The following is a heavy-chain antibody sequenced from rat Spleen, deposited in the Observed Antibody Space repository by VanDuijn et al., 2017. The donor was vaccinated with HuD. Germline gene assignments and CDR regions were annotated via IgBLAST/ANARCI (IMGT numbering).Heavy chain of an antibody. Sequence: QVQLKESGPGLVQPSQTLSLTCTVSGFSLTSYHVSWVRQPPGKGLEWMGVIWPGGSTAYNSLPKSRLSITRDIPKSPIFLKMNSLQTEDTATYYCARVGLYSSYIFDYWGQGVMVTVSS. CDR3: ARVGLYSSYIFDY. D-gene: IGHD1-2*01. CDR2: IWPGGST. V-gene: IGHV2-43*01. CDR1: GFSLTSYH. J-gene: IGHJ2*01.